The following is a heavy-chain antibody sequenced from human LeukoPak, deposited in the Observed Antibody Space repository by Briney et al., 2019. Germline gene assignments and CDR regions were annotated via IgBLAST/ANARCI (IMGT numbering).Heavy chain of an antibody. CDR2: IYSGGST. CDR3: ARVNYDILTGYFEYFQH. CDR1: GFTFSSSW. D-gene: IGHD3-9*01. Sequence: GGSLRLSCEVSGFTFSSSWMTWVRQAPGKGLEWVSVIYSGGSTYYADSVKGRFTISRDNSKNTLYLQMNSLRAEDTAVYYCARVNYDILTGYFEYFQHWGQGTLVTVSS. J-gene: IGHJ1*01. V-gene: IGHV3-66*01.